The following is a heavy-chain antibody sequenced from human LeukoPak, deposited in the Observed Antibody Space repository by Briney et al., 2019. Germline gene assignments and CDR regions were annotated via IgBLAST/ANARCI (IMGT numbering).Heavy chain of an antibody. V-gene: IGHV4-59*08. CDR2: IYYSGST. J-gene: IGHJ4*02. Sequence: SETLSLTCTVSGGSISSYYWSWIRQPPGKGLEWIGYIYYSGSTNYNPSLKSRVTISVDTSKNQFSLKLSSVTAADTAVYYCARLGRYGDYYFDYWGQGTLVTVSS. D-gene: IGHD4-17*01. CDR3: ARLGRYGDYYFDY. CDR1: GGSISSYY.